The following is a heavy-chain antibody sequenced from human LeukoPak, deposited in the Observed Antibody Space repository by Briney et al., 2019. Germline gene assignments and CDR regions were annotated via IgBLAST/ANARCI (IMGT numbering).Heavy chain of an antibody. V-gene: IGHV3-21*01. D-gene: IGHD3-16*01. CDR3: ARARLGYYDEYFDP. CDR1: GFTFSDYS. J-gene: IGHJ5*02. Sequence: GGSLRLSCATSGFTFSDYSMTWVRQAPGKGLEWVSSITATSSHINYADSVRGRFTISRDNAKNALFLQMTSLTDEDTPLYYCARARLGYYDEYFDPWGQGTQVTVSS. CDR2: ITATSSHI.